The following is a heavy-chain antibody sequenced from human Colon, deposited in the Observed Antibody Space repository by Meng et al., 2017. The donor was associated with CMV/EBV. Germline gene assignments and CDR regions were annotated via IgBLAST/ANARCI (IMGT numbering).Heavy chain of an antibody. D-gene: IGHD2-2*02. Sequence: GESLKISCTASGFTFGDSVISWVRQAPGKGLEWVGFMRSKAYGGTTEYAASVEGRFTISRDNSKNTLYLQMNSLRAEDTAVYYCAKAIYYYYYGMDVWGQGTTVTVSS. J-gene: IGHJ6*02. CDR3: AKAIYYYYYGMDV. V-gene: IGHV3-49*04. CDR2: MRSKAYGGTT. CDR1: GFTFGDSV.